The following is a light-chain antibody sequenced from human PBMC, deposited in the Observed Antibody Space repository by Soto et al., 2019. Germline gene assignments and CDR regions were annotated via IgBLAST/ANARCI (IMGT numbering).Light chain of an antibody. CDR3: CSYAGSVIYVV. CDR1: SSDVGSYNL. Sequence: QSALTQPASVSGSPGQSITISCTGTSSDVGSYNLVSWYQQYPGKAPKLIIYEVIKRPSGVSNRFSGSKSANTASLTISGLQAGDEADDYCCSYAGSVIYVVFGGGTK. CDR2: EVI. V-gene: IGLV2-23*02. J-gene: IGLJ2*01.